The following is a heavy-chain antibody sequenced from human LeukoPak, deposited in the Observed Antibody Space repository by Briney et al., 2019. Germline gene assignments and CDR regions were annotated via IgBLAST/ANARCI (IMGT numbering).Heavy chain of an antibody. V-gene: IGHV3-23*01. CDR2: ITKSGDGT. J-gene: IGHJ3*02. Sequence: GGSLRLSCAASGFTFSSYAMTWVRQAPGKGLEWVSGITKSGDGTYYADSVKGRFTISRDNSKNTLYLQMNSLRAEDTAVYYCAKRGMHNAFDIWGQGTMVTVSS. CDR1: GFTFSSYA. D-gene: IGHD2-21*01. CDR3: AKRGMHNAFDI.